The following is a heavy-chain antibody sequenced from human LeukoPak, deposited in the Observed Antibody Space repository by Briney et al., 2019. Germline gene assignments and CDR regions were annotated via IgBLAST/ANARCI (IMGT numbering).Heavy chain of an antibody. V-gene: IGHV1-8*02. Sequence: ASMKVSCKASGYSFSSYDINWVRQASGQGLEWVGWMNTASGDTGSAQKFQGRVTMTRNTSINTAYMELSSLGSEDTAVYYCAREDIVMSNDAFDIWGQGTRVTVSS. CDR1: GYSFSSYD. CDR2: MNTASGDT. J-gene: IGHJ3*02. CDR3: AREDIVMSNDAFDI. D-gene: IGHD2-15*01.